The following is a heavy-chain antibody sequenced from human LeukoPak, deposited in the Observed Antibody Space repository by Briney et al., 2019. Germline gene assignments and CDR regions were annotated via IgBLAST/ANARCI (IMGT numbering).Heavy chain of an antibody. D-gene: IGHD3-16*01. CDR3: ARGTPGGVVPVFDY. Sequence: SQTLSLTCTVSGGSISSGSYYWSWIRQPAGKGLEWIGRIYTSGSTNYNPSLKSRVTISVDTSKNQFSLKLSSVTAADTAVYYCARGTPGGVVPVFDYWGQGTLVTVSS. CDR1: GGSISSGSYY. J-gene: IGHJ4*02. CDR2: IYTSGST. V-gene: IGHV4-61*02.